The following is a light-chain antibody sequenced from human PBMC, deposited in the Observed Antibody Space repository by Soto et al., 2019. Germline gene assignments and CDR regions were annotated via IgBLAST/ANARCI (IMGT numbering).Light chain of an antibody. CDR1: QSVSSY. CDR2: DAS. Sequence: IVLTQSPATLSLSPGEGATLSCRASQSVSSYLAWYQQKPGQAPRLLIYDASNRATGIPARFSGSGSGTDFTLTISSLEPEDFAVYFCQQRSNCPLTFGGGTKVDNK. CDR3: QQRSNCPLT. J-gene: IGKJ4*01. V-gene: IGKV3-11*01.